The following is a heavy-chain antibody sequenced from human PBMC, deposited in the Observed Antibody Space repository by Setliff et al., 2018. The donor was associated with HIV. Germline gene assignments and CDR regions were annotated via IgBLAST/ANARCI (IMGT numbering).Heavy chain of an antibody. CDR2: LFFSGGT. J-gene: IGHJ4*02. V-gene: IGHV4-39*01. CDR3: ARLGEYSSSTVPYFDY. Sequence: SETLSLTCSVSGVSITSRDHFWGWIRQSPGKGLEWIGSLFFSGGTFYNSSLKSRLTISADTSKNQFSLRLTAVTAADTAVYYRARLGEYSSSTVPYFDYWGPGILVTVSS. CDR1: GVSITSRDHF. D-gene: IGHD6-6*01.